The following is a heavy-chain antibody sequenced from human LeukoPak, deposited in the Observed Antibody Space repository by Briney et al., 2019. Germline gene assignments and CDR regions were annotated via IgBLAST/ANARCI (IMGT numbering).Heavy chain of an antibody. CDR3: ARDLEDTAMPDSSVY. J-gene: IGHJ4*02. Sequence: ASVKVSCKASGYTFTNYGINWVRQAPGQGLEGMGWISGYNGNTKYAQRLQGRLTMTTDTSTSTAYMDLRSLTSDDTAVYYCARDLEDTAMPDSSVYWGQGTLITVSS. CDR2: ISGYNGNT. D-gene: IGHD5-18*01. V-gene: IGHV1-18*01. CDR1: GYTFTNYG.